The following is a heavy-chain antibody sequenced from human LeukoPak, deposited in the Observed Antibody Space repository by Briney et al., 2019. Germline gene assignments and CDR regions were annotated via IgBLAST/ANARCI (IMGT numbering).Heavy chain of an antibody. D-gene: IGHD5-12*01. CDR2: ISWNSGSI. V-gene: IGHV3-9*01. Sequence: GGSLRLSCAASGFTLDDYAMHWVRQAAGKGLEWVSGISWNSGSIGYADSVKGRFTISRDNAKNSLYLQMNSLRAEDTALYYCARRGWYSGYHFDYWGQGTLVTVSS. CDR3: ARRGWYSGYHFDY. CDR1: GFTLDDYA. J-gene: IGHJ4*02.